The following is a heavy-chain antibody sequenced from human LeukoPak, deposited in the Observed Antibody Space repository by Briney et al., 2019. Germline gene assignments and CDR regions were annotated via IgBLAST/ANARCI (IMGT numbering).Heavy chain of an antibody. V-gene: IGHV3-23*01. J-gene: IGHJ4*02. Sequence: GGSLRLSCAASGFTFSSYAMSWVRQAPGKGLEWVSAISGSGGSTYYADSVKGRFTISRDNSKNTLYLQMNSLRAEDTAVYYCAKDMVRGVMFEPGSRIDYWGQGTLVTVSS. CDR2: ISGSGGST. D-gene: IGHD3-10*01. CDR3: AKDMVRGVMFEPGSRIDY. CDR1: GFTFSSYA.